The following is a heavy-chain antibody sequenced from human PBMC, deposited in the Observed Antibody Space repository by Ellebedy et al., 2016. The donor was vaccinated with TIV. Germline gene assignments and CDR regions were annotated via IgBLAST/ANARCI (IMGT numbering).Heavy chain of an antibody. V-gene: IGHV1-2*02. CDR2: INPNSGDT. CDR3: TRDCGGECDRLESYFDY. Sequence: ASVKVSCKTSGFTFTGYYMHWVRQAPGQGLEWMGWINPNSGDTNYAQRFQGRVTMTRDTSISTAYMELSRLRSDDAAVYYCTRDCGGECDRLESYFDYWGQGTLVTVSS. D-gene: IGHD2-21*01. CDR1: GFTFTGYY. J-gene: IGHJ4*02.